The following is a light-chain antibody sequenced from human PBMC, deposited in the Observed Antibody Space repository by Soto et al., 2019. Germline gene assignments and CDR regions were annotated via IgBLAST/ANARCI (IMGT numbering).Light chain of an antibody. V-gene: IGKV4-1*01. Sequence: DIVMTQSPEFLAVPLGERATINCKSSQSLLYSSNNKTYLAWYQHRPGQSPKMLIFWASARESGVPDRISGSGSDNYFTLAISGLHAEDAAVYFCQQYYSDFFTFGQGTTLEIK. CDR1: QSLLYSSNNKTY. CDR2: WAS. CDR3: QQYYSDFFT. J-gene: IGKJ2*01.